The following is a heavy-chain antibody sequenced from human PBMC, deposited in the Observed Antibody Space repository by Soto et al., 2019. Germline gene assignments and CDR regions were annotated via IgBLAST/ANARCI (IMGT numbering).Heavy chain of an antibody. CDR3: ARTPYSGGDAFDI. CDR2: IIPILGIA. Sequence: QVQLVQSGAEVKKPGSSVKVSCKASGGTFSSYTISWVRQAPGQGLEWMGRIIPILGIANYAQKFQGRVTITAEKSTSTAYMELSSLRSEDTAVYYCARTPYSGGDAFDIWGQGTMVTVSS. CDR1: GGTFSSYT. D-gene: IGHD4-4*01. V-gene: IGHV1-69*02. J-gene: IGHJ3*02.